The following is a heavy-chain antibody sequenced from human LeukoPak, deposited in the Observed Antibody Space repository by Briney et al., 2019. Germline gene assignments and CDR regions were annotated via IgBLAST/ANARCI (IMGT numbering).Heavy chain of an antibody. CDR2: IYNSGSS. CDR3: ARENSNSWYLDY. D-gene: IGHD6-13*01. Sequence: SETLSLTCTVSGGSISTYYWSWIRQPPGKGLEWIGYIYNSGSSNYNPSLKSRVTISVDTSKNQFSLKLSSVTAADTAVYYCARENSNSWYLDYWGQGTLVTVSS. J-gene: IGHJ4*02. V-gene: IGHV4-59*01. CDR1: GGSISTYY.